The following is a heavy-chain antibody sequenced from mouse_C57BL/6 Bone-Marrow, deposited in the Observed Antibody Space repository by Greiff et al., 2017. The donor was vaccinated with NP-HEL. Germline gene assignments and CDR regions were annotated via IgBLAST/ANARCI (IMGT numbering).Heavy chain of an antibody. Sequence: DVMLVESGGGLVKPGGSLKLSCAASGFTFSSYTMSWVRQTPEKRLEWVATISGGGGNTYYPDSVKGRFTISRDNAKNTLYLQMSSLRSEDTALYYCARHVIYYGPWFAYWGQGTLVTVSA. CDR1: GFTFSSYT. CDR2: ISGGGGNT. D-gene: IGHD2-1*01. CDR3: ARHVIYYGPWFAY. J-gene: IGHJ3*01. V-gene: IGHV5-9*01.